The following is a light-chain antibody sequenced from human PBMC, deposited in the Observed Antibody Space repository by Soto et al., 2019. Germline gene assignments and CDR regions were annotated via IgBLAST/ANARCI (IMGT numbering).Light chain of an antibody. V-gene: IGLV1-47*01. CDR3: SAWDDSLSGYV. J-gene: IGLJ1*01. CDR2: RND. Sequence: QSVLTQAPSASGTPGQRVTISCSGSSFNIGSNYVYWYQQLPGTAPKLVIFRNDQRPSGIPDRISGSKSGTSASLAISGLRSEDEADYYCSAWDDSLSGYVCGTGTKVTVL. CDR1: SFNIGSNY.